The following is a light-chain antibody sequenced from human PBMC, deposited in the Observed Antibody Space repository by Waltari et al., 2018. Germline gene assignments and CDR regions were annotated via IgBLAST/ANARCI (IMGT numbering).Light chain of an antibody. CDR2: LNSDGTH. CDR3: QTWGTGIQV. V-gene: IGLV4-69*01. J-gene: IGLJ3*02. Sequence: QLMVTQSPSASASLGASVRLTCTLSDGYTNYAIAWHQQQPGKGPRYLMRLNSDGTHDKGDDIPARFSGSNSGADRFLTISGLQSEDEADYYCQTWGTGIQVFGGGTKLTVL. CDR1: DGYTNYA.